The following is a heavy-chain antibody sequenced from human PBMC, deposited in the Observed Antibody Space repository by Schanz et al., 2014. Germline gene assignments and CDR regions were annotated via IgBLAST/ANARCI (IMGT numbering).Heavy chain of an antibody. CDR3: TEDQSPYAPPSDSRYFDY. CDR2: INPSGGST. Sequence: QVQLVQSGAEAKKPGASVKVSCKASGYTFTSDSMHWVRQAPGQGLEWMGMINPSGGSTTYAQKYQGTVTVTSDTSTSTAYIKLSSQRSRDTAVYYSTEDQSPYAPPSDSRYFDYWGQGSLVTVSS. CDR1: GYTFTSDS. J-gene: IGHJ4*02. V-gene: IGHV1-46*01. D-gene: IGHD3-22*01.